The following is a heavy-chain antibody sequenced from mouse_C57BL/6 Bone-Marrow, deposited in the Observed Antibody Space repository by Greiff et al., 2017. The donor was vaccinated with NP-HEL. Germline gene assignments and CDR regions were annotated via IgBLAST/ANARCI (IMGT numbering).Heavy chain of an antibody. Sequence: EVMLVESEGGLVQPGSSMKLSCTASGFTFSDYYMAWVRQGPEKGLEWVAKINYDGSSTYFLDSLKSRFIISRDNAKNILYLQMSSLKSEDTATYYCAREGGLRRRTYAMDYWGQGTSVTVSS. D-gene: IGHD2-4*01. J-gene: IGHJ4*01. CDR3: AREGGLRRRTYAMDY. V-gene: IGHV5-16*01. CDR2: INYDGSST. CDR1: GFTFSDYY.